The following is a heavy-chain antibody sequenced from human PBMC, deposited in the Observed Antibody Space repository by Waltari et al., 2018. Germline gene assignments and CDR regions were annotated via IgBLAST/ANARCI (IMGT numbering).Heavy chain of an antibody. V-gene: IGHV3-74*01. D-gene: IGHD6-19*01. CDR3: VMYSSSFLGDC. Sequence: EVQLVESGGGLVQPGGSLRLSCAASGFTFSAYWMHWVRQAPGKGLMSVSNSKRDGSITGYGESVKGRFTISRDNAENTLFLQMHSLRAEDTAVYYCVMYSSSFLGDCWGRGTLVTVSS. J-gene: IGHJ4*02. CDR1: GFTFSAYW. CDR2: SKRDGSIT.